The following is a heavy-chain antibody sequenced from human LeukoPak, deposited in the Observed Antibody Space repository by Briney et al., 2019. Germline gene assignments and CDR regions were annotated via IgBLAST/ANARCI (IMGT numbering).Heavy chain of an antibody. Sequence: PSETLSLTCAVSGYSISSGYYWGWIRQPPGKGLEWIGSIYHSGSTYYNPSLKSRVTISVDTSKNQFSPKLSSVTAADTAVYYCAREQWLVPDYWGQGTLVTVSS. CDR2: IYHSGST. CDR3: AREQWLVPDY. D-gene: IGHD6-19*01. V-gene: IGHV4-38-2*02. J-gene: IGHJ4*02. CDR1: GYSISSGYY.